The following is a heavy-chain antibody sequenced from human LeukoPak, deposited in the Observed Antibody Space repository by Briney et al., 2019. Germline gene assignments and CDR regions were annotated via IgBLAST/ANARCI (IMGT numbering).Heavy chain of an antibody. CDR2: IYYSGST. CDR1: GGSISSYY. J-gene: IGHJ6*03. V-gene: IGHV4-59*01. Sequence: SETLSLTCTVSGGSISSYYWSWIRQPPGKGLEWIGYIYYSGSTNYNPSLKSRVTISVDTSKNQFSLRLSSVTAADTAVYYCARDGYGSGSYLPYYYYYYMDVWGKGTTVTISS. D-gene: IGHD3-10*01. CDR3: ARDGYGSGSYLPYYYYYYMDV.